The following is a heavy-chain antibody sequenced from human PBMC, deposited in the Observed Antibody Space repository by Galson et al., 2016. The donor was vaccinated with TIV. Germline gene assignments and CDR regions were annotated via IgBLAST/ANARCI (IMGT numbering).Heavy chain of an antibody. CDR2: ISAYNGDT. CDR3: ARSNGGSYRAPSFDY. CDR1: GYTFTGYY. V-gene: IGHV1-18*04. J-gene: IGHJ4*02. D-gene: IGHD1-26*01. Sequence: QSGAEVTIPGASVKVSCKASGYTFTGYYIHWVRQAPGQGLEWMGWISAYNGDTSHAQKFQGRVTMTTDTSTSTAYMELRSLRSDDTAVYYCARSNGGSYRAPSFDYWGQGTLVTVSS.